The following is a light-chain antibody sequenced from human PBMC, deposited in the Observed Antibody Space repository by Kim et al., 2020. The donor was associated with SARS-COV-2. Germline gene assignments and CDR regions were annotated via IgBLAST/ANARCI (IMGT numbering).Light chain of an antibody. CDR3: QTWDSGLWV. CDR1: SGHSSYA. CDR2: LDSDGSH. V-gene: IGLV4-69*01. Sequence: ASVKLTCTLSSGHSSYAIAWHQQQPKKGPRYLMKLDSDGSHTKGDGIPDRFSGSTSGAERYLTISSLQSEDEADYYCQTWDSGLWVFGGGTKLTVL. J-gene: IGLJ3*02.